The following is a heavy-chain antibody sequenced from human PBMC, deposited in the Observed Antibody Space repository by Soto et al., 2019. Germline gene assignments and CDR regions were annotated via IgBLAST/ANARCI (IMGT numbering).Heavy chain of an antibody. CDR3: AKEGYSYGYYYGMDV. D-gene: IGHD5-18*01. CDR1: GFTFSSYG. V-gene: IGHV3-30*18. CDR2: ISYDGSNK. Sequence: QVQLVESGGGVVQPGRSLRLSCAASGFTFSSYGMHWVRQAPGKGLEWVAVISYDGSNKYYADSVKGRFTISRDNSKNTRYLQMNSLRAEDTAVYYCAKEGYSYGYYYGMDVWGQGTTVTVSS. J-gene: IGHJ6*02.